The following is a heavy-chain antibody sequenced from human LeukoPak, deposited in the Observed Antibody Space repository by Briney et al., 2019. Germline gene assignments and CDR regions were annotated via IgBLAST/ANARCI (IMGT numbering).Heavy chain of an antibody. CDR1: RFTFSNYW. CDR3: AKDRIVGTIYLAYGMDV. J-gene: IGHJ6*02. D-gene: IGHD1-26*01. Sequence: GGSLRLSCAASRFTFSNYWMNWVRQAPGKGLEWVANMNQDGSEKYYLDSVKGRFTISRDNAKNSLYLQMNSLRAEDTAVYYCAKDRIVGTIYLAYGMDVWGQGTTVTVSS. V-gene: IGHV3-7*01. CDR2: MNQDGSEK.